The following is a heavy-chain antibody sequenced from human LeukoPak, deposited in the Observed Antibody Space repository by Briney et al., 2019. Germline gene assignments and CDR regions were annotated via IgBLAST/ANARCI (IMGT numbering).Heavy chain of an antibody. CDR2: ISAYNGNT. CDR3: ASSPGRYFDWLTQPYYYYGMDV. Sequence: ASVKVSCKASGYTFTSYGISWVRQAPGQGLEWMGWISAYNGNTNYAQKLQGRVTMTTDTSTSTAYMELRSLRSDDTAVYYCASSPGRYFDWLTQPYYYYGMDVWGQGTTVTVSS. J-gene: IGHJ6*02. V-gene: IGHV1-18*01. D-gene: IGHD3-9*01. CDR1: GYTFTSYG.